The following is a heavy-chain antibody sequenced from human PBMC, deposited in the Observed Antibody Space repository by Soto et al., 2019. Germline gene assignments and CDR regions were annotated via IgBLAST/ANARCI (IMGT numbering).Heavy chain of an antibody. CDR2: IYSGGST. V-gene: IGHV3-66*01. J-gene: IGHJ6*02. D-gene: IGHD3-10*01. Sequence: EVQLVESGGGLVQPGGSLRLSCAASGFTVSSNYMSWVRQAPGKGLEWVSVIYSGGSTYYADSVKGRFTISRDNSNTTLYLQMNSLRAADTAVYYCARDMVRGIDVWGQGPTVTVSS. CDR1: GFTVSSNY. CDR3: ARDMVRGIDV.